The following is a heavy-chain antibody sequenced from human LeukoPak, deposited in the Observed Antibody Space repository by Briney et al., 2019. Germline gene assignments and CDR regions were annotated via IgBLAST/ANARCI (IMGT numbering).Heavy chain of an antibody. CDR2: ISYDGGNK. Sequence: GSLRLSCAASGFTFSSYGMHWVRQAPGKGLEWVAVISYDGGNKYYADSVKGRFTISRDNSKNTLYLQMNSLRAEDTAVYYCAKGIIATAVVTAFDIWGQGTVVTVSS. J-gene: IGHJ3*02. D-gene: IGHD4-23*01. CDR1: GFTFSSYG. V-gene: IGHV3-30*18. CDR3: AKGIIATAVVTAFDI.